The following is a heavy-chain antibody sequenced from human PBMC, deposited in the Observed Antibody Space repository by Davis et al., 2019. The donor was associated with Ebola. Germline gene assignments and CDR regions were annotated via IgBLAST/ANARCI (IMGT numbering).Heavy chain of an antibody. J-gene: IGHJ3*02. V-gene: IGHV1-18*04. D-gene: IGHD6-19*01. CDR1: GYTFTSYG. CDR2: FNPHNGNT. Sequence: AASVKVSCKASGYTFTSYGITWVRQAPGQGLEWMGWFNPHNGNTNYAQNVQGRVTMTTDTSTSTAYMEVGSLRSDDTAVYYCARDWVVRAFDIWGQGTMVTVSS. CDR3: ARDWVVRAFDI.